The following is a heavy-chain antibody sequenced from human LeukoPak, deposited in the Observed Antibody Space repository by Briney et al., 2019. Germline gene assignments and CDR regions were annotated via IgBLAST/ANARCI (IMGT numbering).Heavy chain of an antibody. J-gene: IGHJ4*02. CDR3: ARDLEIDGYSYGVFDY. Sequence: WGSVRVSCTASGYTFTRYYMHWVRQAPGQGLEWMGVINPSGGSTRYAQSFQGRVTLTRDTSTSTFYMGLSSLRSEDTAVYYCARDLEIDGYSYGVFDYWGQGTLLTVSS. V-gene: IGHV1-46*01. CDR2: INPSGGST. D-gene: IGHD5-18*01. CDR1: GYTFTRYY.